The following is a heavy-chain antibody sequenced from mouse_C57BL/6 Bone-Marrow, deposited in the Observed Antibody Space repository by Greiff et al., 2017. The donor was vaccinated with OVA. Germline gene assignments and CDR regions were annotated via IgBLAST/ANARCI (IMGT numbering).Heavy chain of an antibody. CDR2: IYPGNGDT. Sequence: LQESGAELVRPGASVKMSCKASGYTFTSYNMHWVKQTPRQGLEWIGAIYPGNGDTSYTQKFKGTATLTVDKSSSTAYMQLSSLTSEDSAVYCCARSGYYGRENYYAMDYWGQGTSVTVSS. J-gene: IGHJ4*01. CDR1: GYTFTSYN. V-gene: IGHV1-12*01. CDR3: ARSGYYGRENYYAMDY. D-gene: IGHD1-1*01.